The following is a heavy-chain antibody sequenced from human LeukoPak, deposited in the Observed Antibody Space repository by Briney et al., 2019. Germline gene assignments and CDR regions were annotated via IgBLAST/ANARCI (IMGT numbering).Heavy chain of an antibody. J-gene: IGHJ2*01. D-gene: IGHD5-18*01. CDR1: GDSVSSNSAT. V-gene: IGHV6-1*01. CDR3: TRAGSYGYYWYFDL. CDR2: TYYRSKWYN. Sequence: SQTLSLTCAISGDSVSSNSATWNWIRQSPSRGLEWLGRTYYRSKWYNDYAVSVKSRITINPDTSKSQFSLQLNSVTPEDTAVYYCTRAGSYGYYWYFDLWGRGTLVTVSS.